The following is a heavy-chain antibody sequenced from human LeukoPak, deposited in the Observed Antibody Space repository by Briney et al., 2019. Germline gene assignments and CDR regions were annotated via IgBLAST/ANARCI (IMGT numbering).Heavy chain of an antibody. D-gene: IGHD3-22*01. Sequence: ASVKVSCKASGYTFTSYGISWVRQAPGQGLEWMGWISAYNGNTNHAQKLQGRVTMTTDTSTSTAYMELRSLRSDDTAVYYCARDRGPYYDSSGYPFDPWGQGTLVTVSS. CDR1: GYTFTSYG. CDR2: ISAYNGNT. CDR3: ARDRGPYYDSSGYPFDP. J-gene: IGHJ5*02. V-gene: IGHV1-18*01.